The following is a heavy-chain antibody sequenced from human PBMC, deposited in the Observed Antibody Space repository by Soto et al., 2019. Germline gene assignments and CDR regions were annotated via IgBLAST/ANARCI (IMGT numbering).Heavy chain of an antibody. CDR2: IWYDGSNK. CDR1: GFTFSSYG. Sequence: QVQLVESGGGVVQPGRSLRLSCAASGFTFSSYGMHWVRQAPGKGLEWVAVIWYDGSNKYYADSVKGRFTISRDNSKNTLYLQMNSLRAEDTAVYYCAREPLYDSSGYYLDYWGQGTLVTVSS. J-gene: IGHJ4*02. D-gene: IGHD3-22*01. CDR3: AREPLYDSSGYYLDY. V-gene: IGHV3-33*01.